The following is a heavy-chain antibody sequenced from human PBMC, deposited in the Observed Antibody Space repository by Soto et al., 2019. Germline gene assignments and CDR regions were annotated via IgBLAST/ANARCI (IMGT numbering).Heavy chain of an antibody. J-gene: IGHJ4*02. Sequence: EVQLVESGGGLGQPGGSLRLSCAASGFTFSGYNMNWVRQAPGRGLEWVSYINRNNGVVSYADSVKGRFTNSRDNAKNSMSLQMNSLRDEDTAVYYCAREGKTAFGDVLGPFDYWGQGILVTVSS. V-gene: IGHV3-48*02. CDR1: GFTFSGYN. CDR2: INRNNGVV. CDR3: AREGKTAFGDVLGPFDY. D-gene: IGHD3-3*01.